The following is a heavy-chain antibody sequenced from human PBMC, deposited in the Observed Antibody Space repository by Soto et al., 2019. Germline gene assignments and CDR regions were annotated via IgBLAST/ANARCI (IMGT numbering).Heavy chain of an antibody. D-gene: IGHD2-2*01. J-gene: IGHJ4*02. Sequence: PSETLSLTCTVSGGSISSYYWSWIRQPPGKGLEWIGYIYYSGSTNYNPSLKSRVTISVDTSKNQFSLKLSSVTAADTAVYYCARDKIRYCSSTSCSHYFDYWGQGTLVTVS. CDR1: GGSISSYY. CDR3: ARDKIRYCSSTSCSHYFDY. CDR2: IYYSGST. V-gene: IGHV4-59*01.